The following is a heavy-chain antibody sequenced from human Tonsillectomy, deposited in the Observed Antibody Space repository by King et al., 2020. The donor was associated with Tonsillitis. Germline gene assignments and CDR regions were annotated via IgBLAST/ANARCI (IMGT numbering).Heavy chain of an antibody. CDR2: IKQDGRER. J-gene: IGHJ4*02. V-gene: IGHV3-7*01. CDR1: GFTFSSYW. CDR3: ARDAQAGGDYDY. Sequence: VQLVESGGDLVQPGGSLRLSCAASGFTFSSYWMSWVRQAPGKGLEGVAKIKQDGRERYYVDSVKGRFTISRDNAKNSLYLQMNSLRAEDTAVYYCARDAQAGGDYDYWGQGTLVTVSS. D-gene: IGHD4-17*01.